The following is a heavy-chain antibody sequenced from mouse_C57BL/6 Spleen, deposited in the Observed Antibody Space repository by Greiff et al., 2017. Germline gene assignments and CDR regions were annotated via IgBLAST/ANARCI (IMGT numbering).Heavy chain of an antibody. J-gene: IGHJ3*01. D-gene: IGHD4-1*01. CDR2: IRPNSGST. V-gene: IGHV1-64*01. CDR3: ARLETGTGFAY. Sequence: QVQLQQPGAELVKPGASVKLSCKASGYTFTSYWMHWVKQRPGQGLEWIGMIRPNSGSTNYNEKFKSKATLTVDKSSSTAYMQLSSLTSEDSAVYYCARLETGTGFAYWGQGTLVTVSA. CDR1: GYTFTSYW.